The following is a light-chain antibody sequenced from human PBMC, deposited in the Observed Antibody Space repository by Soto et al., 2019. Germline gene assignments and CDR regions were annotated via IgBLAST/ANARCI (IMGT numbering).Light chain of an antibody. CDR1: RNINTN. CDR3: QQYYDGWT. J-gene: IGKJ1*01. CDR2: DAS. V-gene: IGKV3-15*01. Sequence: EIVLTQSPGTLSLSPGKRATLSCRASRNINTNLAWFQQNPGQAPRLLIYDASSRATGIPARFSGSGSVTELTLTISSLQSEDFAVYFCQQYYDGWTFGQGTKVHIK.